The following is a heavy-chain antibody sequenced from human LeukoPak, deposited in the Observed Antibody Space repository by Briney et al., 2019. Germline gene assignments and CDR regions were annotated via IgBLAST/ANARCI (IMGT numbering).Heavy chain of an antibody. Sequence: GESLKISLKGLGYSFTRFWIGWVPQIPGKGLGWMGIIYPGDSDTRYSPSFQGHVTISADKSTSTAYLQWSSLKASDTAMYYCARHWGQYQLLSPFDYWGQGTLVTVSS. V-gene: IGHV5-51*01. J-gene: IGHJ4*02. CDR1: GYSFTRFW. CDR3: ARHWGQYQLLSPFDY. CDR2: IYPGDSDT. D-gene: IGHD2-2*01.